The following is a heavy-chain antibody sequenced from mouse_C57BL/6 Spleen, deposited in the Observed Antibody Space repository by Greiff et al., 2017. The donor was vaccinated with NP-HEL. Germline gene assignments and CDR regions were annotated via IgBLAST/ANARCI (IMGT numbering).Heavy chain of an antibody. V-gene: IGHV1-53*01. J-gene: IGHJ2*01. D-gene: IGHD1-1*01. CDR3: ARITTVVAPYFDY. CDR1: GYTFTSYW. Sequence: QVQLQQPGTELVKPGASVKLSCKASGYTFTSYWMHWVKQRPGQGLEWIGNINPSNGGPNYNEKFKSKATLTVDKSSSTAYMQLSSLTSEDSAVYYCARITTVVAPYFDYGGQGTTLTVSS. CDR2: INPSNGGP.